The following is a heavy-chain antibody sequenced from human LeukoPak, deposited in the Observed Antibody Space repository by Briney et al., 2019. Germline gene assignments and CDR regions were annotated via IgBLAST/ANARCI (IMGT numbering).Heavy chain of an antibody. J-gene: IGHJ4*02. Sequence: SETLSLTCTVSGGSVSSGSYYWSWIRQPPGKGLEWIGYIYYSGSTNYNPSLKSRVTISVDTSKDQFSLKLSSVTAADTAVYYCARDPAVHYFDYWGQGTLVTVSS. D-gene: IGHD3-10*01. CDR3: ARDPAVHYFDY. CDR2: IYYSGST. CDR1: GGSVSSGSYY. V-gene: IGHV4-61*01.